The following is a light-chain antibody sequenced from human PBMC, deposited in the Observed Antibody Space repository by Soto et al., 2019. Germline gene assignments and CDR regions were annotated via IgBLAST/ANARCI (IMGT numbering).Light chain of an antibody. Sequence: EIVLTQSPATLSLSPGERATLSCRASQSVSSYLAWYQQKAGQAPRLLIYDASNRATGIPARFSGSGSGTDFTLPISSLEPEDFAVYFGQHRSNWPLTFGQGTRLEIK. CDR2: DAS. V-gene: IGKV3-11*01. J-gene: IGKJ5*01. CDR1: QSVSSY. CDR3: QHRSNWPLT.